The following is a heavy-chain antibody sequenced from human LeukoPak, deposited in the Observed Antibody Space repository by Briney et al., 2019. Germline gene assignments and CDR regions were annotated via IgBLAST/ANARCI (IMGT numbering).Heavy chain of an antibody. CDR2: ISSSSSYI. Sequence: GGSLRLSCAASGFTFSSYSMNWVRQAPGKGLEWVSSISSSSSYIYYADSVKGRFTISRDNAKNSLYLQMNSLRAEDTAVYYCARDFSSGWTTEDYWGQGTLVTVSS. CDR3: ARDFSSGWTTEDY. D-gene: IGHD6-19*01. CDR1: GFTFSSYS. J-gene: IGHJ4*02. V-gene: IGHV3-21*01.